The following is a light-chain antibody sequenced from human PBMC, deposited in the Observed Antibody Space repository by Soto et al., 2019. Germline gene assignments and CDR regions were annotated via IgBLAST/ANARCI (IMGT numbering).Light chain of an antibody. CDR2: GAF. V-gene: IGKV3-20*01. Sequence: EIVLPESPGTMSLSPGESSPLSGRASQSVSNSYLAWYQQKPGQAPRLLIYGAFSRATGIPDRFSGSGSGTDFTLTISRLEPEDFAVYYCQQYGSLPRTFGQGTKVDIK. J-gene: IGKJ1*01. CDR1: QSVSNSY. CDR3: QQYGSLPRT.